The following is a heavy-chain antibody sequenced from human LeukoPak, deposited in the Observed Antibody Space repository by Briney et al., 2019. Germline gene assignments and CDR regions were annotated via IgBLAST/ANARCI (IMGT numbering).Heavy chain of an antibody. D-gene: IGHD4-17*01. J-gene: IGHJ4*02. CDR3: ARGVDGDYVAYYFDY. Sequence: NSSQTLSLTCAVSGVSISSGGYSWSWLRQPPGKGLEWIGYIYHSGSTYYNPSLKSRVTISVDRSKNQFSLKLSSVTAADTAVYYCARGVDGDYVAYYFDYWGQGTLVTVSS. CDR1: GVSISSGGYS. V-gene: IGHV4-30-2*01. CDR2: IYHSGST.